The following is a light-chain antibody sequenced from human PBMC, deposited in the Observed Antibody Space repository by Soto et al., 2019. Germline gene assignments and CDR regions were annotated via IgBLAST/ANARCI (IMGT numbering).Light chain of an antibody. CDR2: DVS. Sequence: QSVLTQPASVSGSPRHAITISCTETSSDVGGYNYVSWYQQHPGKAPKLMIYDVSNRPSGVSNRFFGSKSGNTASLTISGLQAEDEADYYCSSYTSSSTYVFGTGTKVTVL. J-gene: IGLJ1*01. CDR3: SSYTSSSTYV. CDR1: SSDVGGYNY. V-gene: IGLV2-14*01.